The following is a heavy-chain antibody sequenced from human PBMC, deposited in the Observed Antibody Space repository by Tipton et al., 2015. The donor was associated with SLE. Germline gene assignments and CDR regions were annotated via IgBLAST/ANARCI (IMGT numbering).Heavy chain of an antibody. CDR3: ARDDSSGRGAFDI. Sequence: TLSLTCTVSGGSISSGGYYWSWIRQPPGKGLEWIGEINHSGSTNYNPSLKSRVTISVDTSKNQFSLKLSSVTAADTAVYYCARDDSSGRGAFDIWGQGTMVTVSS. J-gene: IGHJ3*02. V-gene: IGHV4-39*07. CDR2: INHSGST. CDR1: GGSISSGGYY. D-gene: IGHD6-19*01.